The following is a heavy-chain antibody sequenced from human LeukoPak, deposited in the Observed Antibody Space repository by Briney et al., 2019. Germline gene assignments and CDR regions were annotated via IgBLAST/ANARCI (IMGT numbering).Heavy chain of an antibody. CDR2: QSDTGYYR. V-gene: IGHV3-23*01. J-gene: IGHJ4*02. D-gene: IGHD3-10*01. CDR3: AKPNYRFGEYGNFDY. Sequence: GGSLRLSCTGSGFTFGDFAMSWVRQAPGKGLEWVSDQSDTGYYRNYAASAKGRFTISRDNSKNSLRLQMSSLRVEDTAVYYCAKPNYRFGEYGNFDYWGQGTLVTVSS. CDR1: GFTFGDFA.